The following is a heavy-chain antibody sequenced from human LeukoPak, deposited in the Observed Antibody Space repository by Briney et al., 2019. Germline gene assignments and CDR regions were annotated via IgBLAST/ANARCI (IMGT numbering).Heavy chain of an antibody. CDR1: GFTVSNNY. Sequence: TGGSLRLSCAASGFTVSNNYMTWVRQAPGKGLEWVSLIYSGGTTFYTDSVKGRFTISRDSSKNTLYLQVNNLKAEDTAVYYCTTSPAVASWGQGTLVTVSS. V-gene: IGHV3-53*01. D-gene: IGHD4-23*01. J-gene: IGHJ5*02. CDR3: TTSPAVAS. CDR2: IYSGGTT.